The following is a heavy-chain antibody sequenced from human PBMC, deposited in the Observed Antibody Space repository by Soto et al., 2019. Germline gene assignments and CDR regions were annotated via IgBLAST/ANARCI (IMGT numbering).Heavy chain of an antibody. CDR3: TTGQRGYSYGFEGFYFDY. V-gene: IGHV3-49*04. J-gene: IGHJ4*02. CDR1: GFTFGEYA. Sequence: ELQLVESGGGLEQPGRSLRLSCTASGFTFGEYAMSWVRQAPGKGLEWVGFIRSRAYGGTAEYAASVKGRFTISRDDSKNTLYLQMNSLKTEDTAVYYCTTGQRGYSYGFEGFYFDYWGQGTLVTVSS. D-gene: IGHD5-18*01. CDR2: IRSRAYGGTA.